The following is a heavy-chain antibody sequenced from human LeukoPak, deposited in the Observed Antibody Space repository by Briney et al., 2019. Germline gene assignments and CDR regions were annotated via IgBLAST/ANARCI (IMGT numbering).Heavy chain of an antibody. Sequence: GGSLRLSCAASGFTFDDYGMHWVRQAPGKGLEWVSGISWNSGSIGYADSVKGRFTISRDNAKNSLYLQMNSLRAEDTALYYCAKEMYARGTLDAFDIWGQGTMVTVSS. CDR3: AKEMYARGTLDAFDI. J-gene: IGHJ3*02. CDR2: ISWNSGSI. V-gene: IGHV3-9*01. CDR1: GFTFDDYG. D-gene: IGHD2-8*01.